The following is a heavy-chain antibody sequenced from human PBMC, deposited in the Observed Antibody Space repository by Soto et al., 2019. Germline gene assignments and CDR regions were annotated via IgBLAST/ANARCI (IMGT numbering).Heavy chain of an antibody. Sequence: QVHLQESGPGVVKASETLSLTCSLSGGSTSGKYWSWIRQSAGKGLEWIGRIYSSGRTHYNPSLGSRVSMSVDHNSFSLRLTSVTAADTAIYYCARDFDVNTALDYWYFDLWGRGTQVSVSS. J-gene: IGHJ2*01. V-gene: IGHV4-4*07. D-gene: IGHD3-9*01. CDR2: IYSSGRT. CDR3: ARDFDVNTALDYWYFDL. CDR1: GGSTSGKY.